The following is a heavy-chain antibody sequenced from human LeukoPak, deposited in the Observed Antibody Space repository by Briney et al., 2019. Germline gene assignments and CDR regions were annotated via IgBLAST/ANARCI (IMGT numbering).Heavy chain of an antibody. V-gene: IGHV3-21*01. D-gene: IGHD3-22*01. Sequence: GGSLRLSCAASGFTFSGYNRDWARQAPGKGLEWVASISSSSQYIFYADSVKGRFTVSIDNVKKSLYLEMQSLRVEDTAVYFCARERSGPVVRRHNWFVPWARETVVAVSS. CDR2: ISSSSQYI. CDR3: ARERSGPVVRRHNWFVP. J-gene: IGHJ5*02. CDR1: GFTFSGYN.